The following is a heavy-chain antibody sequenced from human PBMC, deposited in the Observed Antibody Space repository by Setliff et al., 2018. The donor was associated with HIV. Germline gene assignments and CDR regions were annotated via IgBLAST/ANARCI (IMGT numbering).Heavy chain of an antibody. V-gene: IGHV4-34*01. D-gene: IGHD6-19*01. J-gene: IGHJ4*02. CDR1: GGSLSDHY. CDR2: INHSGST. CDR3: ARDPSSSGWSEGLYYFDS. Sequence: KASETLSLTCAVYGGSLSDHYWSWIRQPPGKGLEWIGEINHSGSTNYNPSLRSRVSISVDTSKNQFSLRLSSVTAADTAVYHCARDPSSSGWSEGLYYFDSWGRGTLVTVSS.